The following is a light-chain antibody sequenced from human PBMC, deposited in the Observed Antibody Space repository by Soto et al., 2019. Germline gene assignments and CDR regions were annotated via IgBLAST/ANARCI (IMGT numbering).Light chain of an antibody. V-gene: IGKV3-11*01. J-gene: IGKJ4*01. Sequence: EVVLTQSPATLSLSPGETATLSCRASQAVSTSLAWYQQKPGQAPSLLIYDASNRVIGIPARFTGSGSGTACTLTISSLEPEDFAVYYWQQRSNWPFTFGGGTRVEI. CDR3: QQRSNWPFT. CDR1: QAVSTS. CDR2: DAS.